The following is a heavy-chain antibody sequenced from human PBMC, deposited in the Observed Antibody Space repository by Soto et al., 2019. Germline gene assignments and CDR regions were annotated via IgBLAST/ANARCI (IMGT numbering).Heavy chain of an antibody. V-gene: IGHV3-74*01. D-gene: IGHD6-25*01. CDR2: IHTDGSST. J-gene: IGHJ4*02. CDR1: GFTFSSYW. CDR3: ARGGAGNFDY. Sequence: GGSLRLSCAASGFTFSSYWMHWVRQAPGKGLVWVSRIHTDGSSTTYADSVKGRFTISRDNAKNTLYVQMNSLRVEDTGVYYCARGGAGNFDYWGQGALVTVSS.